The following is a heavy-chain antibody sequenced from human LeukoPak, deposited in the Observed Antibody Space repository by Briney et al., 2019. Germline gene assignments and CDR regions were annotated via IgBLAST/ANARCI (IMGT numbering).Heavy chain of an antibody. Sequence: PSGTLSLTCAVSGGSISSSNWWSWVRQPPGKGLEWIGEIYHSGSTNYNPSLKSRVTISVDTSKNQFSLKLSSVTAADTAVYYCARDRIIHSYYDSSGYYYYYYYGMDVWGQGTTVTVSS. CDR1: GGSISSSNW. V-gene: IGHV4-4*02. CDR2: IYHSGST. CDR3: ARDRIIHSYYDSSGYYYYYYYGMDV. J-gene: IGHJ6*02. D-gene: IGHD3-22*01.